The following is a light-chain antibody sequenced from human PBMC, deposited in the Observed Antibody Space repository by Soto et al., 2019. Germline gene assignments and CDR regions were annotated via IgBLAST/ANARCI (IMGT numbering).Light chain of an antibody. CDR2: GAS. CDR3: QYYSSSLSIT. V-gene: IGKV3-20*01. Sequence: EIVLTQSPGILSLSPGERATLSCRASQSVRSTYLAWYQQKPGQDPRLLIHGASSRATGIPDRFSGSGSGTDFTLTISRLEPEDFAVYYCQYYSSSLSITFGQGTRLDI. CDR1: QSVRSTY. J-gene: IGKJ5*01.